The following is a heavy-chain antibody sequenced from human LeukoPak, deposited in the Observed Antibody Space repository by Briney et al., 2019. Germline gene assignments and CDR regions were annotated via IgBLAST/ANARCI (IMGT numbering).Heavy chain of an antibody. V-gene: IGHV4-59*01. CDR1: GGSISSYY. J-gene: IGHJ4*02. CDR3: ATRSTGVAATFDS. CDR2: IYYSGNT. Sequence: KPSETLSLTCTVSGGSISSYYWSWIRQAPGKGLEWIGYIYYSGNTNYNPSLKSRVTISVDTSKNQFSLKLSSVTAADTAVYYCATRSTGVAATFDSWGQGALVTVSS. D-gene: IGHD2-15*01.